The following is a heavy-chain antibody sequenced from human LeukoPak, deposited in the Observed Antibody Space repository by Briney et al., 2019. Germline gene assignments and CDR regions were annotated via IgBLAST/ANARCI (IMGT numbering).Heavy chain of an antibody. J-gene: IGHJ5*02. CDR2: INPSGGST. V-gene: IGHV1-46*01. Sequence: ASVKVSCKASGYTFTSYYMHWVRQAPGQGLEWMGIINPSGGSTSYAQKFQGRVTMTRDTSTSTVYMELSSLRSEDTAVYYCARDQDYYGSGSYGPDHWGQGILVTVSS. D-gene: IGHD3-10*01. CDR3: ARDQDYYGSGSYGPDH. CDR1: GYTFTSYY.